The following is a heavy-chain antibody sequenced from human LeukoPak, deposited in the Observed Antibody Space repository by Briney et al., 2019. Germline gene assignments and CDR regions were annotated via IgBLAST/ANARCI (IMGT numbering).Heavy chain of an antibody. CDR2: MYHSGST. D-gene: IGHD6-13*01. J-gene: IGHJ6*03. V-gene: IGHV4-38-2*01. CDR1: GYSISSGYY. CDR3: ARQGGSSSPYYYYYMDV. Sequence: SETLSLTCAVSGYSISSGYYWGWFRQPPGKGLEWIGCMYHSGSTYYNPSLKGRVTISVDTSKNQFSLKLSSVTAADTAVYYCARQGGSSSPYYYYYMDVWGKGTTVTVSS.